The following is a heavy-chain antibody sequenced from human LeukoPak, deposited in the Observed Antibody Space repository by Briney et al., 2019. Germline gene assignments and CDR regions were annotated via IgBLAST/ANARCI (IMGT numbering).Heavy chain of an antibody. CDR2: SRNKANSYST. J-gene: IGHJ4*02. Sequence: GGSLRLSCAASGFTFSDHYMDWVRQAPGKGLEWVGRSRNKANSYSTEYAASVKGRFTISRDESKNSLYLQMNSLITEDTAVYYCVRIVAEAAGDYWGQGTLVTVSS. V-gene: IGHV3-72*01. CDR3: VRIVAEAAGDY. D-gene: IGHD5-12*01. CDR1: GFTFSDHY.